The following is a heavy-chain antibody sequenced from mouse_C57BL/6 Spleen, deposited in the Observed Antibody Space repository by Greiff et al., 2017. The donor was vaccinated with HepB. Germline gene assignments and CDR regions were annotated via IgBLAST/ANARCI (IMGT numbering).Heavy chain of an antibody. Sequence: VQLKESGAELMKPGSSVKLSCKATCYTFTGYWIEWVKQRPGHGLEWIGDILPGSCSTNYNEKFKGKATFTADTSSNTAYMQLSSLTTEDSAIYYCASLITTVVADWGQGTLVTVSA. CDR2: ILPGSCST. CDR1: CYTFTGYW. CDR3: ASLITTVVAD. D-gene: IGHD1-1*01. J-gene: IGHJ3*01. V-gene: IGHV1-9*01.